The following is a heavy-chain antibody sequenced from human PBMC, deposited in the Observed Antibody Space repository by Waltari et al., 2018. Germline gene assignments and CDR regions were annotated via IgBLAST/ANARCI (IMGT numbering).Heavy chain of an antibody. CDR2: ISVRGDST. Sequence: EVKLFESGGGLVQPGGSLRLSCEAPGLISNKYGISWVRLAPGRGLEWVSGISVRGDSTFYADSVRGRFSIAREPSTGTVYLHMTSLRAEDTAVFFCASSTVGDFVGVLDWYFDLWGRGTLVTVSS. V-gene: IGHV3-23*01. D-gene: IGHD1-26*01. CDR1: GLISNKYG. J-gene: IGHJ2*01. CDR3: ASSTVGDFVGVLDWYFDL.